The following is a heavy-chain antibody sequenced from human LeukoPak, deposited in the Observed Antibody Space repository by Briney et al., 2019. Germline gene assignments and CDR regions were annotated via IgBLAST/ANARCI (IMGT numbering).Heavy chain of an antibody. J-gene: IGHJ6*03. V-gene: IGHV3-30*03. Sequence: GGSLRLSCAASGFTFNNYGTHWVRQAPGKGLEWVAVISYDGSNRYYADSVKGRFTISRDNAKNSLYLQMNSLRAEDTAVYYCARAHWGGSYYYMDVWGKGTTVTISS. CDR1: GFTFNNYG. CDR2: ISYDGSNR. D-gene: IGHD7-27*01. CDR3: ARAHWGGSYYYMDV.